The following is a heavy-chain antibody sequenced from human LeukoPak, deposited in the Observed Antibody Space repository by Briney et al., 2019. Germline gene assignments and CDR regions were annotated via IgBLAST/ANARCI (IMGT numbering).Heavy chain of an antibody. CDR3: AKCGYYYGSGSYYPS. D-gene: IGHD3-10*01. CDR1: GFTFSNYA. CDR2: ISGSGGST. V-gene: IGHV3-23*01. J-gene: IGHJ5*02. Sequence: GGSLRLSCAASGFTFSNYAVTWVRQAPGKGLEWVSAISGSGGSTYYADSVKGRFTISRDNSKNTLYLQMNSLRAEDTAVYYCAKCGYYYGSGSYYPSWGQGTLVTVSS.